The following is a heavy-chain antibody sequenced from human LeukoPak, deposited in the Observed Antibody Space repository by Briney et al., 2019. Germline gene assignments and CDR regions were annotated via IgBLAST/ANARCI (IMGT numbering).Heavy chain of an antibody. D-gene: IGHD3-22*01. J-gene: IGHJ5*02. CDR1: GYTFTGYY. V-gene: IGHV1-2*02. CDR2: INPNSGGT. Sequence: ASVKVSCKASGYTFTGYYVHWVRQAPGQGLEWMGWINPNSGGTNYAQKFQGRVTMTRDTSISTAYMELSRLRSDDTAVYYCAREGKYYDSSGYFERRFWFDPWGQGTLVTVSS. CDR3: AREGKYYDSSGYFERRFWFDP.